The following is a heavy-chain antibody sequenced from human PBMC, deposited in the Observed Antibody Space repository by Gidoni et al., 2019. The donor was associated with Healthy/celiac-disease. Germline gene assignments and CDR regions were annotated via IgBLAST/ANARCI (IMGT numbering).Heavy chain of an antibody. D-gene: IGHD2-2*01. V-gene: IGHV3-9*01. CDR3: AKRSTSNYYGMDV. Sequence: EVQLVESGGGLVQPGRSLRLSCAASGFTFDDYAMHWVRPAPGKGLEWVSGISWNSGSIGYADSVKGRFTISRDNAKNSLYLQRNSLRAEDTALYYCAKRSTSNYYGMDVWGQGTTVTVSS. CDR1: GFTFDDYA. J-gene: IGHJ6*02. CDR2: ISWNSGSI.